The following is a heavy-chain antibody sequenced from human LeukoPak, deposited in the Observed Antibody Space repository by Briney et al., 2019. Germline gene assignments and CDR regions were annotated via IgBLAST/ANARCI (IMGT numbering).Heavy chain of an antibody. J-gene: IGHJ4*02. D-gene: IGHD1-26*01. Sequence: GGSLRLSCAASGFIFSTYWIHWVRQAPGQGLVWVSRINTDGSNTFYADSVKGRFTISRDNARNMVYLQMNSLRAEDTALYYCARDLVGATGDFWGQGTLVTVSS. V-gene: IGHV3-74*01. CDR1: GFIFSTYW. CDR3: ARDLVGATGDF. CDR2: INTDGSNT.